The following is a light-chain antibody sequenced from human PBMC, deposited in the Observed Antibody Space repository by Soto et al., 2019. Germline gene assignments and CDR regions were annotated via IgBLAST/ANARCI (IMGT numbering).Light chain of an antibody. CDR1: SSNLGAGYD. J-gene: IGLJ3*02. CDR3: QGSDSSFNASV. Sequence: QSALTQPPSVSGAPGQRVTISCTGNSSNLGAGYDVHWYQQLPGAAPKLVIFGNRNRPSGVPERFSGSKSGTSASLAITGLQAEDEADDYCQGSDSSFNASVFGGGTKVTVL. CDR2: GNR. V-gene: IGLV1-40*01.